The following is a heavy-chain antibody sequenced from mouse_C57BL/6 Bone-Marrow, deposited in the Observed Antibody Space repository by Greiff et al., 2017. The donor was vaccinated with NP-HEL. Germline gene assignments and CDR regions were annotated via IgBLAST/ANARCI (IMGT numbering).Heavy chain of an antibody. Sequence: VQLQQSGAELVMPGASVKLSCKASGYTFTSYWMHWVKQRPGQGLEWIGEIDPSDSYTNYNQKFKGKSTLTVDKSSSTAYMQLSSLTSEDSAVYYCARGKLVDYAYWGQGTLVTVSA. CDR2: IDPSDSYT. CDR1: GYTFTSYW. J-gene: IGHJ3*01. CDR3: ARGKLVDYAY. D-gene: IGHD2-4*01. V-gene: IGHV1-69*01.